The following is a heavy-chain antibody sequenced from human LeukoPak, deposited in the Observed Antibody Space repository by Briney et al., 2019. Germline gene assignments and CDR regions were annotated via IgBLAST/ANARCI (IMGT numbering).Heavy chain of an antibody. CDR1: GYTFTGYY. CDR3: ARGRSTVTTRRGGWFDP. V-gene: IGHV1-2*02. J-gene: IGHJ5*02. D-gene: IGHD4-17*01. CDR2: INPNSGGT. Sequence: GASVKVSCKASGYTFTGYYMHWARQAPGQGLEWMGWINPNSGGTNYAQKFQGRVTMTRDTSISTAYMELSRLRSDDTAVYYCARGRSTVTTRRGGWFDPWGQGTLVTVSS.